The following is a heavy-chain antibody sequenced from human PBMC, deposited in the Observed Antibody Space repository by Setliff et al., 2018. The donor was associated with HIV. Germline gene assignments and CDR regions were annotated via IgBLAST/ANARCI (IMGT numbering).Heavy chain of an antibody. CDR1: GGTFSSYG. J-gene: IGHJ5*02. D-gene: IGHD2-15*01. V-gene: IGHV1-69*05. Sequence: SVKVSCKASGGTFSSYGITWVRQAPGQGLERMGGSTPILDTTNYAQKFQGRVTITTDESTNTVYMELSSLTSDDTAVYYCARGYCGGGICYSPNWLDPWGQGTLVTVSS. CDR3: ARGYCGGGICYSPNWLDP. CDR2: STPILDTT.